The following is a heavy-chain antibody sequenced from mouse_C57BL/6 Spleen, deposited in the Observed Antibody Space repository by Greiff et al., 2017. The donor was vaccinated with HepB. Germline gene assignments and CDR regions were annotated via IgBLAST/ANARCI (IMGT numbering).Heavy chain of an antibody. D-gene: IGHD1-1*01. CDR1: GFTFSDYG. J-gene: IGHJ4*01. Sequence: EVHLVESGGGLVKPGGSLTLSCAASGFTFSDYGLHWVRQAPEKGLEWVAYISSGSSTIYYADTVKGRCTISRDNAKNTLFLQMTSLRSEDTAMYYCARLGRNYAMDYWGQGTSVTVSS. V-gene: IGHV5-17*01. CDR3: ARLGRNYAMDY. CDR2: ISSGSSTI.